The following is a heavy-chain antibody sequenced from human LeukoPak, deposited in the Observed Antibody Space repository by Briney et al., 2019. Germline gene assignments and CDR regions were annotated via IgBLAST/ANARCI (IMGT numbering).Heavy chain of an antibody. CDR2: IYPGDSDT. CDR1: GYSLTSYW. CDR3: ARRNPDHYYYYGMDV. J-gene: IGHJ6*02. Sequence: GESLKISCKGSGYSLTSYWIGCVRQVPGKGLGWMGIIYPGDSDTRYSPSFQGRVTISADKSISTAYLQESSLKDSDTAMYYCARRNPDHYYYYGMDVWGQGTTVTVSS. V-gene: IGHV5-51*01.